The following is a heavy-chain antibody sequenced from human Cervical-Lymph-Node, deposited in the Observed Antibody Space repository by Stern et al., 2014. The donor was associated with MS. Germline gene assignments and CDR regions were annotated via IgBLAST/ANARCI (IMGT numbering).Heavy chain of an antibody. CDR3: VREFRDNVAVRRPDY. J-gene: IGHJ4*01. D-gene: IGHD6-6*01. Sequence: QVQLVESGPGLVKPSQTLSLTCSVSGDSISSGGHYWTWIRQDPGKGLEWIGYIYHNGITYYNPSLQSRVTITVDTSKNQFSLRLRSVTAADTAVYFCVREFRDNVAVRRPDYWGHGTLVTVSS. CDR2: IYHNGIT. V-gene: IGHV4-31*03. CDR1: GDSISSGGHY.